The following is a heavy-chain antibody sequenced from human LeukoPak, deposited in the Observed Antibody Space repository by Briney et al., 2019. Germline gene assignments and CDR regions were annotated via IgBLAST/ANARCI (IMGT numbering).Heavy chain of an antibody. D-gene: IGHD4-11*01. J-gene: IGHJ5*02. Sequence: SGRSLRLSCAASGFTFSSYAMHWVRQAPGKGLEWVAVISYDGSNKYYADSVKGRFTMSRDNSKNTLYLQMNSLRAEDTAVYYCARDPGHYSNYEGWFDPWGQGTLVTVSS. CDR3: ARDPGHYSNYEGWFDP. CDR2: ISYDGSNK. V-gene: IGHV3-30*01. CDR1: GFTFSSYA.